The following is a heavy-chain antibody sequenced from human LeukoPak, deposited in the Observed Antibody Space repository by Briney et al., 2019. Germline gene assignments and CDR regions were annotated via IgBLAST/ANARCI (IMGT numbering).Heavy chain of an antibody. V-gene: IGHV1-2*02. Sequence: ASVKVSCKASGYTFTDYYMHWVRQAPGQGLEWMGWINPNSGGTNYAQKFQGRVTMTRDTSISTAYMELSRLRSDDTAVYYCARASYYYDSSGYPGYYFDYWGQGTWSPSPQ. CDR1: GYTFTDYY. D-gene: IGHD3-22*01. CDR2: INPNSGGT. CDR3: ARASYYYDSSGYPGYYFDY. J-gene: IGHJ4*02.